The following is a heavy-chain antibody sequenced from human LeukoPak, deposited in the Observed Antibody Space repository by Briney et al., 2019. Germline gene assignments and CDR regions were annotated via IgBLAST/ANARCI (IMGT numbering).Heavy chain of an antibody. D-gene: IGHD3-9*01. CDR2: IYYSGST. J-gene: IGHJ5*02. Sequence: SETLSLTCTVSGGSISSYYWSWIRQPPGKGLERIGYIYYSGSTYYNPSLKSRVTISVDTSKNQFSLKLSSVTAADTAVYYCARDRGYDILTGPINWFDPWGQGTLVTVSS. CDR3: ARDRGYDILTGPINWFDP. V-gene: IGHV4-59*06. CDR1: GGSISSYY.